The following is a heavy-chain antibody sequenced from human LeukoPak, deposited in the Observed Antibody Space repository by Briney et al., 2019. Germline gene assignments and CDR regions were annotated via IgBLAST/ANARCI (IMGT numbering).Heavy chain of an antibody. D-gene: IGHD1-26*01. J-gene: IGHJ4*02. CDR2: LYSGDDT. Sequence: GGSLRLSCAASGFTVGTKYMNWVRQAPGKGLEWVSILYSGDDTYYADSVRGRFIVSRDSSTNTLYLHMSALRAEDTAVYYCAKGEVGATGGYYFDYWGQGTLVTVSS. CDR1: GFTVGTKY. V-gene: IGHV3-53*01. CDR3: AKGEVGATGGYYFDY.